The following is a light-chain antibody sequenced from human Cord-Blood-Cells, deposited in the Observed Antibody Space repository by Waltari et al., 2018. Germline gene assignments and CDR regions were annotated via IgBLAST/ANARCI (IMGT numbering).Light chain of an antibody. Sequence: QSALTQPASVSGSPGHSLTISYTGTSRAVGSYNLVSWDQQHPGKAPKLMIYEGSKRPSGVSNRFSGSKSGNTASLTISGLQAEDEADYYCCSYAGSSTWVFGGGTKLTVL. CDR3: CSYAGSSTWV. CDR2: EGS. V-gene: IGLV2-23*01. J-gene: IGLJ3*02. CDR1: SRAVGSYNL.